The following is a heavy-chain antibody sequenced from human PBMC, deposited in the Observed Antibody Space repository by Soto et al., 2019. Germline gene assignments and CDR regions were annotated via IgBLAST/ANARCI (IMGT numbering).Heavy chain of an antibody. CDR1: GFTFSSYG. CDR2: IWYDGSNK. V-gene: IGHV3-33*01. D-gene: IGHD2-21*02. J-gene: IGHJ4*02. CDR3: ARGCGGACYHLDY. Sequence: QVQLVESGGGVVQPGRSLRLSCAASGFTFSSYGMHWVRQAPGKGLEWVAVIWYDGSNKYYADSVKGRFTISRDNSKNTLYLQMNSLRAEDTAVYYCARGCGGACYHLDYWGQGTLVTVSS.